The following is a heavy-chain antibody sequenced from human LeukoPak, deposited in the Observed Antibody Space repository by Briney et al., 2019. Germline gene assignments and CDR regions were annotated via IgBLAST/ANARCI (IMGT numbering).Heavy chain of an antibody. Sequence: GGSLRLSCAASGFTFSSYAMSWVRQAPGKGLEWVSSNGGSGRRTDYADSVKGRFTISRDNSKNTLYLQMNSLRAEDTAVYYCAKVRDTGGYWHQAFDYWGQGTLVTVSS. J-gene: IGHJ4*02. D-gene: IGHD3-22*01. V-gene: IGHV3-23*01. CDR3: AKVRDTGGYWHQAFDY. CDR1: GFTFSSYA. CDR2: NGGSGRRT.